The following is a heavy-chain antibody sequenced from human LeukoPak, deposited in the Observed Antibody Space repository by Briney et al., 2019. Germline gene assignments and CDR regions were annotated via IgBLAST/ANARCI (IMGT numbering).Heavy chain of an antibody. Sequence: GGSLRLSCAASGFTFSDYYITWIRQAPGKGLEWVSYISGGSITIFYADSVKGRFTISRDSAKNSVYLQMDSLRVEDTAVYYCARELAYHIDYWGQGTLVTVSS. J-gene: IGHJ4*02. V-gene: IGHV3-11*01. CDR1: GFTFSDYY. D-gene: IGHD2-2*01. CDR3: ARELAYHIDY. CDR2: ISGGSITI.